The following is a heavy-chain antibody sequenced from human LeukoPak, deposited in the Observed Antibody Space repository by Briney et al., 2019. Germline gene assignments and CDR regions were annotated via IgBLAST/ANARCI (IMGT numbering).Heavy chain of an antibody. CDR2: ISGGASNT. J-gene: IGHJ4*02. Sequence: QPGGSLRLSCAASGFTFSSYAMSWVRQAPGKGLEWISSISGGASNTYYVDSVKGRFTISRDSSNNTLLLQMTSLRVEDTAIYFCARARSMLRLRSSFDFWGLGALVTVSS. D-gene: IGHD2-21*02. V-gene: IGHV3-23*01. CDR1: GFTFSSYA. CDR3: ARARSMLRLRSSFDF.